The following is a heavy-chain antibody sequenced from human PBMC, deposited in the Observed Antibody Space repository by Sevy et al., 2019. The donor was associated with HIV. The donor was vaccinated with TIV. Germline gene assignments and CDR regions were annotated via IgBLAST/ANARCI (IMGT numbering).Heavy chain of an antibody. CDR3: ARDSVLSPRVFDS. CDR2: IYTSGST. J-gene: IGHJ4*02. V-gene: IGHV4-4*07. CDR1: GGSISSYY. D-gene: IGHD3-10*01. Sequence: SETLSLTCTVSGGSISSYYWSWIRQPAGKGLEWIGRIYTSGSTKYNPSLKSRVTMSVDTSKNRFSLKLTAVTAADTAVYYCARDSVLSPRVFDSWGQGTLVTVSS.